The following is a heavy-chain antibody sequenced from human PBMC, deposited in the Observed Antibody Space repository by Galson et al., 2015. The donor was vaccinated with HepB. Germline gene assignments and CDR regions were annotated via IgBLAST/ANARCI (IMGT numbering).Heavy chain of an antibody. Sequence: SLRLSCAASGFTFSSYWMHWVRQAPGKGLVWVSRINSDGSSTSYADSVKGRFTISRDNAKNTLYLQMNSLRAEDTAVYYCARPNDSSGYYPGSGAFDIWGQGTMVTVSS. CDR2: INSDGSST. J-gene: IGHJ3*02. CDR1: GFTFSSYW. CDR3: ARPNDSSGYYPGSGAFDI. V-gene: IGHV3-74*01. D-gene: IGHD3-22*01.